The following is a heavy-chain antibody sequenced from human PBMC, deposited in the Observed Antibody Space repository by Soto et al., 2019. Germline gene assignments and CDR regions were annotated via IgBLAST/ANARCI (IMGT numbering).Heavy chain of an antibody. V-gene: IGHV3-49*03. CDR2: IRSKAYGGTT. J-gene: IGHJ3*02. D-gene: IGHD2-2*01. CDR3: TREVPIRPRYQLLLNDAFDI. CDR1: GFTFGDYA. Sequence: GGSLRLSCTASGFTFGDYAMSWFRQAPGKGLEWVGFIRSKAYGGTTEYAASVKGRFTISRDDSKSIAYLQMNSLKTEDTAVYYCTREVPIRPRYQLLLNDAFDIWGQGTMVTVSS.